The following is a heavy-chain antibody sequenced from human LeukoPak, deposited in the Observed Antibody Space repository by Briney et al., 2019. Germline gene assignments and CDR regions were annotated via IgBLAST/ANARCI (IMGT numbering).Heavy chain of an antibody. V-gene: IGHV4-59*01. Sequence: SETLSLTCTVSGGSISNYYWNWIRQPPGKGLEWIGYISDSGNSNYNPSLKSRLNMSVDTSKNEFSLKLSSVTAADTAVYYCARDSPAPGLGEFDPWAREAWSPSPQ. CDR3: ARDSPAPGLGEFDP. D-gene: IGHD3-16*01. J-gene: IGHJ5*02. CDR2: ISDSGNS. CDR1: GGSISNYY.